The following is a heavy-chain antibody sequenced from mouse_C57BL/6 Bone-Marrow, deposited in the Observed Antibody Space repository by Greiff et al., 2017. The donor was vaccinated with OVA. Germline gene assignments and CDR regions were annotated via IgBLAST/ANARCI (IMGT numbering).Heavy chain of an antibody. CDR3: ARKTPVVAPG. Sequence: EVQLMESGGGLVKPGGSLKLPCAASGFTFSDYGMHWVRQAPEKGLEWVAYISSGSSTIYYADTVKGRFTISRDNAKNTLFLQMTSLRSEDTAMSYCARKTPVVAPGGGQGATLTVSS. CDR1: GFTFSDYG. J-gene: IGHJ2*01. CDR2: ISSGSSTI. D-gene: IGHD1-1*01. V-gene: IGHV5-17*01.